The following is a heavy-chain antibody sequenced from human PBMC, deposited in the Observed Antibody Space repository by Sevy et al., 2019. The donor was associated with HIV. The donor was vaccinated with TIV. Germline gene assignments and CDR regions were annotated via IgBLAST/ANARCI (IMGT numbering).Heavy chain of an antibody. CDR3: AKLWGSGGDYPRYFDY. Sequence: GESLKISCKGSGYSFTTYWIGWVRQMPGKGLEWMGIIYPADSDTRYSPSFQGQVPISADKSISTAYRQWSSLKASDTAMYYCAKLWGSGGDYPRYFDYWGQGTLVTVSS. D-gene: IGHD4-17*01. CDR1: GYSFTTYW. J-gene: IGHJ4*02. CDR2: IYPADSDT. V-gene: IGHV5-51*01.